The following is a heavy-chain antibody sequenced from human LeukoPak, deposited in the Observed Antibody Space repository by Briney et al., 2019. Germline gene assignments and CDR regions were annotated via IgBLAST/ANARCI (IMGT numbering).Heavy chain of an antibody. V-gene: IGHV4-39*07. CDR2: IYYSGTT. Sequence: SETLSLTCTVSGGSIDSSSYYWGWVRQPPGKGLEWIGSIYYSGTTYYNPSLKSRVTISLDTSKNQFSLKVNSVTAADTAIYYCARRSDYGGNDYFDYWGQGTLVTVSS. CDR1: GGSIDSSSYY. D-gene: IGHD4-23*01. CDR3: ARRSDYGGNDYFDY. J-gene: IGHJ4*02.